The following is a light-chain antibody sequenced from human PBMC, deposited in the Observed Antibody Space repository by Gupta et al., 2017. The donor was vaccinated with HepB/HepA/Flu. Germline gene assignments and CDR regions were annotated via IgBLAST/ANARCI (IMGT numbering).Light chain of an antibody. CDR2: DDS. J-gene: IGLJ1*01. CDR1: NIGSKS. Sequence: SYVLKQPPSVSVAPGQTTRTTCGGNNIGSKSVHWCQQKPGQAPVLVVYDDSDRPSGIPERFSGSNSGNTATLIISRVEAGDEADYYCQVWDSSSDLYVFGTGTKVTVL. V-gene: IGLV3-21*02. CDR3: QVWDSSSDLYV.